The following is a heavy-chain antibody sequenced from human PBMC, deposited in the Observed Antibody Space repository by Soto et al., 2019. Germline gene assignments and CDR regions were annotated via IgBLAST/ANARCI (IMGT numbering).Heavy chain of an antibody. V-gene: IGHV3-30*18. CDR3: AKPPLEVWSGYHDY. CDR2: ISYDGSRK. CDR1: GFTFSSYG. Sequence: QVQLVESGGGVVQPGRSLRVSCVASGFTFSSYGMHWVRQAPGKGLEWLAVISYDGSRKYYADCVQGRFIISRENSKNTLWLQMNSLRVEDTAVYFCAKPPLEVWSGYHDYWGQGALVTVSS. J-gene: IGHJ4*02. D-gene: IGHD3-3*01.